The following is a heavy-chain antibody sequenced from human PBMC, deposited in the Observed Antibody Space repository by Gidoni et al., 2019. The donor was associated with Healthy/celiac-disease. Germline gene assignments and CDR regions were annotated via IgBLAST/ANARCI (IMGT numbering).Heavy chain of an antibody. CDR1: GFTFDDYA. Sequence: EVQLVESGGGLVQPGRSLRLSCAASGFTFDDYAMHWVRQAPGKGLEWVSGISWNSGSIGYADSVKGRFTISRDNAKNSLYLQMNSLRAEDTALYYCAKDTGGYSGYDYYYYYGMDVWGQGTTVTVSS. D-gene: IGHD5-12*01. V-gene: IGHV3-9*01. J-gene: IGHJ6*02. CDR2: ISWNSGSI. CDR3: AKDTGGYSGYDYYYYYGMDV.